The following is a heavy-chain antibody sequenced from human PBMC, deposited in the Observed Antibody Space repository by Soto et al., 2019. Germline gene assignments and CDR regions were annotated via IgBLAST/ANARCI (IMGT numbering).Heavy chain of an antibody. Sequence: EVQLVESGGGLVQPGRSLRLSCAASGFTFDDYAMHWVRQAPGKGLEWVSGISWNSGSIGYADSVKGRFTISRDNAKNSLYLQMNSLRAEDTALYYCAALPPTTDNWFDPWGQGILVTVSS. D-gene: IGHD5-12*01. J-gene: IGHJ5*02. CDR1: GFTFDDYA. V-gene: IGHV3-9*01. CDR3: AALPPTTDNWFDP. CDR2: ISWNSGSI.